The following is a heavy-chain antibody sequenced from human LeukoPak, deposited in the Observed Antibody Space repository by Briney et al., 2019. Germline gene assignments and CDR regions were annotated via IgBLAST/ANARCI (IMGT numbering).Heavy chain of an antibody. CDR1: GGSISSGGYY. J-gene: IGHJ5*02. CDR2: IYYSGST. V-gene: IGHV4-31*03. CDR3: ARGPSRYSSSPHPFDP. D-gene: IGHD6-13*01. Sequence: PSQTLSLTCTVSGGSISSGGYYWSWIRQHPGKGLEWIGYIYYSGSTYYNPSLKSRVTISVDTSKNQFSLKLSSVTAADTAVYYCARGPSRYSSSPHPFDPWGQGTLVTVSS.